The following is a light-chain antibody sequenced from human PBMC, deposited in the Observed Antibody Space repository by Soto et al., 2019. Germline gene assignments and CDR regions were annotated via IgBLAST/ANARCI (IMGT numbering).Light chain of an antibody. CDR1: QSVSSN. CDR3: QQYYNWPAYT. V-gene: IGKV3-15*01. Sequence: EIVMTQSPATLSVSPGERATLSCRASQSVSSNLAWYQQKPGQAPRLLMYGASTRATDIPARFSSSGSGTEFTLTVSSLQSEDFAVYYCQQYYNWPAYTFGQGTKLEIK. CDR2: GAS. J-gene: IGKJ2*01.